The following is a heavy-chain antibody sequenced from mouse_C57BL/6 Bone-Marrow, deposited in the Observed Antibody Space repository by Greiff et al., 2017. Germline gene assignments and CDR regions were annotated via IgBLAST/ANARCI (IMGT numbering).Heavy chain of an antibody. J-gene: IGHJ1*03. CDR3: ARGRSSVSYWYFDV. CDR2: ISYDGSN. D-gene: IGHD1-1*01. Sequence: DVKLQESGPGLVKPSQSLSLTCSVTGYSIPSGYYWNWIRQFPGNKLEWMGYISYDGSNNYNPSLKNRISITRDTSKNQFFLKLNSVTTEDTATYDCARGRSSVSYWYFDVWGTGTTVTVSS. CDR1: GYSIPSGYY. V-gene: IGHV3-6*01.